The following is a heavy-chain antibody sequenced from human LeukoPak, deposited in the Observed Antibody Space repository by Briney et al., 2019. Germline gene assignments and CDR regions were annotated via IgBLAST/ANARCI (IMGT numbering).Heavy chain of an antibody. CDR1: GFTFSDYY. V-gene: IGHV3-11*04. CDR3: ARREWELLENNDAFDI. D-gene: IGHD1-26*01. J-gene: IGHJ3*02. CDR2: ISSSGSTI. Sequence: GGSLRLSCAASGFTFSDYYMSWIRQAPGKGLEWVSYISSSGSTIYYADSVKGRFTISRDNAKNSLYLQMNSLRAEDTAVYYCARREWELLENNDAFDIWGQGTMVTVSS.